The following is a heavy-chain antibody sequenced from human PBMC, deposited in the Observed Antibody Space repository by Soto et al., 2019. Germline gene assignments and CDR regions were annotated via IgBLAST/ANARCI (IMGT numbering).Heavy chain of an antibody. CDR3: AKRTVGWYFDL. V-gene: IGHV3-23*01. CDR1: GFTFSSYA. D-gene: IGHD4-17*01. CDR2: ISGSGDST. J-gene: IGHJ2*01. Sequence: EVQLLESGGGLVQPGGSLRLSCAASGFTFSSYAMSWVRQAPGKGLEWVSAISGSGDSTYYADSVKGRFTISRDNSNNTQYLQMNSLRAEHTAVYYCAKRTVGWYFDLWGRGTLVTVSS.